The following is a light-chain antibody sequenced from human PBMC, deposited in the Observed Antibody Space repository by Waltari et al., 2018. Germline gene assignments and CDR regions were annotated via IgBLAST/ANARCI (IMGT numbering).Light chain of an antibody. V-gene: IGLV1-44*01. CDR3: CSWDHSLDARV. J-gene: IGLJ3*02. Sequence: QSVLTQPPSASATPGQRVTLSCSGNRSNIGSSTVNWYQHVPGTAPKLPIYSNNQRPSGVPDRFSGSRSGTSASLAISGRQSEDEADYYCCSWDHSLDARVFGGGTTLTV. CDR2: SNN. CDR1: RSNIGSST.